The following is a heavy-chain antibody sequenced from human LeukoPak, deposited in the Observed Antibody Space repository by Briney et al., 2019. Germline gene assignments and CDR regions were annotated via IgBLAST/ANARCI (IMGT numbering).Heavy chain of an antibody. CDR1: GFIFDDYA. Sequence: GGSLRLSCAASGFIFDDYAMHWVRQAPGKGLEWVSSISWNSGSIGYADSVKGRFTISRDNGKNSLYLQMNSLRAEDTALYYCAKDKVVGFGDNKYFDYWGQGTLVTVSS. CDR2: ISWNSGSI. D-gene: IGHD3-10*01. CDR3: AKDKVVGFGDNKYFDY. V-gene: IGHV3-9*01. J-gene: IGHJ4*02.